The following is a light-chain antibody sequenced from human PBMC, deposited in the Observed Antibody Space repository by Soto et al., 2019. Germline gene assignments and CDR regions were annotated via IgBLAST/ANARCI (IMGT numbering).Light chain of an antibody. V-gene: IGKV3-11*01. J-gene: IGKJ3*01. Sequence: EIVLTQSPATLSLSPGERATLSCRASQSVSSYLAWYQQKPGQAPRLLIYDASNRATGIPARFSGSGSGTDFTLTISILVPEDFAVYYGQQRSNWPTFGPGTKVDI. CDR2: DAS. CDR3: QQRSNWPT. CDR1: QSVSSY.